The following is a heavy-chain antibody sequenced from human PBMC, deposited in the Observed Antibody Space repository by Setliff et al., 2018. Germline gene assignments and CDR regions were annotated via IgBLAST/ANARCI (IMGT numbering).Heavy chain of an antibody. D-gene: IGHD3-22*01. V-gene: IGHV4-59*12. CDR2: IYYNGTT. CDR3: ARGSFPYDNSGFDY. CDR1: GGSITNYY. Sequence: PSETLSLTCSVSGGSITNYYWSWIRQPPGKGLEWIGHIYYNGTTTYNPSLKSRVTMSADTSKNQFSLKLSSVTAADTAVYYCARGSFPYDNSGFDYWGQGTLVTVSS. J-gene: IGHJ4*02.